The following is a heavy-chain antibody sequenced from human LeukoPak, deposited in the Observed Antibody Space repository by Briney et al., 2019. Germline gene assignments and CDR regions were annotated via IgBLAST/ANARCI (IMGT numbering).Heavy chain of an antibody. CDR2: ISYDGSNK. J-gene: IGHJ4*02. CDR1: GFTFSSYG. Sequence: GGSLRLSCAASGFTFSSYGMHWVRQAPGKGLEWVAVISYDGSNKYYADSVKGRFTISRDNSKNTLYLQMNSLRAEDTAVYYCAKESYCTSWQLDSWGQGTLVTVSS. D-gene: IGHD6-13*01. V-gene: IGHV3-30*18. CDR3: AKESYCTSWQLDS.